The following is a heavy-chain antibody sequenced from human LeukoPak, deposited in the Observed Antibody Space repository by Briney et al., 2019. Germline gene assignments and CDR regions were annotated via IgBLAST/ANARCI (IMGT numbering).Heavy chain of an antibody. CDR2: IYYSGST. V-gene: IGHV4-31*03. CDR3: ARNPSSIVVVPAAWFDP. Sequence: SETLSLTCTVSGGSVSSSYYWGWIRQHPGKGLEWIGYIYYSGSTYYNPSLKSRVTISVDTSKNQFSLKLSSVTAADTAVYYCARNPSSIVVVPAAWFDPWGQGTLVTVSS. D-gene: IGHD2-2*01. CDR1: GGSVSSSYY. J-gene: IGHJ5*02.